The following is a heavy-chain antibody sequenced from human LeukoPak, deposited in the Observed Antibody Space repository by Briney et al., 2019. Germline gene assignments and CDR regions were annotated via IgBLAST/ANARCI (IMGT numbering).Heavy chain of an antibody. CDR3: ARDSYYDFWSGYYDY. CDR2: IYYSGST. CDR1: GGSISSYY. V-gene: IGHV4-59*01. Sequence: PSETLSLTCTVSGGSISSYYWSWIRQPPGKGLEWIGYIYYSGSTNYNPSLKSRVTISVDTSKNQFSLKLSSVTAADTAVYYCARDSYYDFWSGYYDYWGQGTLVTVSS. J-gene: IGHJ4*02. D-gene: IGHD3-3*01.